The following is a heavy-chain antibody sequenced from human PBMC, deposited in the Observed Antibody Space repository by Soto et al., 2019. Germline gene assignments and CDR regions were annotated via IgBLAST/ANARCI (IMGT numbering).Heavy chain of an antibody. CDR3: AKDLPGDIYCSGGSCPTLRAY. Sequence: EVQLLESGGGLVQPGGSLRLSCAASGFTFSSYAMSWVRQAPGKGLEWVSAISGSGGSTYYADSVKGRFTISRDNSKNTLYLQMNSLRAEDTAVYYCAKDLPGDIYCSGGSCPTLRAYWGQGTLVTVSS. V-gene: IGHV3-23*01. D-gene: IGHD2-15*01. J-gene: IGHJ4*02. CDR1: GFTFSSYA. CDR2: ISGSGGST.